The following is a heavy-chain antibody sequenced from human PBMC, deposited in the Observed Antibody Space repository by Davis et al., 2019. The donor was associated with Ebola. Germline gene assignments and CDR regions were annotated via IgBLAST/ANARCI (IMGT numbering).Heavy chain of an antibody. D-gene: IGHD6-19*01. CDR3: ARDRQWLASSHFDY. V-gene: IGHV3-9*01. J-gene: IGHJ4*02. CDR1: GFTFDDYA. Sequence: GGSLRLSCAASGFTFDDYAMHWVRQAPGKGLEWVLGTSWNSGSIGYADSVKGRFTISRDNAKNSLYLQMNSLRAEDTAVYYCARDRQWLASSHFDYWGQGTLVTVSS. CDR2: TSWNSGSI.